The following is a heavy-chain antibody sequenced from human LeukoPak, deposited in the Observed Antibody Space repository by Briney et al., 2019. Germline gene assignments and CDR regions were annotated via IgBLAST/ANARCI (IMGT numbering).Heavy chain of an antibody. D-gene: IGHD2-2*01. CDR2: IYYSGST. J-gene: IGHJ5*02. V-gene: IGHV4-59*08. Sequence: SETLSLTCTVSGGSISSYYWSWIRQPPGKGLEWIGYIYYSGSTNYNPSIKSRVTISVDTSKNQFSLKLSSVTAADTAVYYCARLGWYCSSTSCSNNWFDPWGQGTLVTVSS. CDR1: GGSISSYY. CDR3: ARLGWYCSSTSCSNNWFDP.